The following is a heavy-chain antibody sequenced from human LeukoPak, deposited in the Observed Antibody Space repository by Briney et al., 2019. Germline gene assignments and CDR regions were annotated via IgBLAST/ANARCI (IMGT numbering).Heavy chain of an antibody. CDR1: GFTFSSYA. CDR3: AKDRAVRGPGRPPLFDY. J-gene: IGHJ4*02. D-gene: IGHD3-10*01. CDR2: ISGSGGST. V-gene: IGHV3-23*01. Sequence: SGGSLRLSCAASGFTFSSYAMSWVRQAPGKGLEWVSAISGSGGSTYYADSVKGRFTISRDNSKNTLYLQVNSLRAEDTAVYYCAKDRAVRGPGRPPLFDYWGQGTLVTVSS.